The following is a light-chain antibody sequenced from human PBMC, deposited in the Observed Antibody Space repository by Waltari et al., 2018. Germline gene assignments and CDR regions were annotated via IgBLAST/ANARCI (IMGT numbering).Light chain of an antibody. Sequence: QSVLTQPPSTSGTPGQRVIISCSGSIPNIGSSTVTWYQPLPGKAPKLLIYSANQRPSGVPDRFSGSKSGTSASLAISGLQSEDEADYFCAAWDDGLLFGGGTKLTVL. CDR1: IPNIGSST. V-gene: IGLV1-44*01. CDR3: AAWDDGLL. CDR2: SAN. J-gene: IGLJ2*01.